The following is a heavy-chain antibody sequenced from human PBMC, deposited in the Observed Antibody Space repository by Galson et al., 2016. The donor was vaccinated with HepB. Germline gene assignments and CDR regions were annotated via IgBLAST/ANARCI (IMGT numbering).Heavy chain of an antibody. V-gene: IGHV4-31*03. CDR1: GGAISNVNYF. CDR3: ARVAFLAARRDFDY. J-gene: IGHJ4*02. Sequence: TLSLTCTVSGGAISNVNYFWSWIRQPPGEALKWIGYIYHTGSTYYSPSLKSRVTISVDTSKNQFSLNLSSVTAADTAVYSCARVAFLAARRDFDYWGQGTLVTVSS. D-gene: IGHD6-6*01. CDR2: IYHTGST.